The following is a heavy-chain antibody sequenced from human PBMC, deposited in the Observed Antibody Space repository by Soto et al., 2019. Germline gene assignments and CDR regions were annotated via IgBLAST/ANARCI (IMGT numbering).Heavy chain of an antibody. CDR3: ARVRGPSLMTWYFDF. CDR2: ITGSSSTI. Sequence: EVQLVESGGGVVQPGGSLRLSCVSSGFPFSPFNMLWVRQAPGKGVEWISYITGSSSTIYYADSVRGRLTVSRDNAKNSVFLQMNSLRDEDTAVYFCARVRGPSLMTWYFDFWGQGTLVTVSS. V-gene: IGHV3-48*02. D-gene: IGHD3-16*01. J-gene: IGHJ4*02. CDR1: GFPFSPFN.